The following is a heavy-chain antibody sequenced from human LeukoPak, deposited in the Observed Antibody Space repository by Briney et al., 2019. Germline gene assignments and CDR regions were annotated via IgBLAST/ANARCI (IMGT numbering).Heavy chain of an antibody. CDR3: ASGEMATMYFDY. J-gene: IGHJ4*02. V-gene: IGHV1-69*04. Sequence: ASVKVSCKASGGTFSSYAISWVRQAPGQGLEWMGRIIPILSIANYAQKFQGRVTITADKSTSTAYMELSSLRSEDTAVYYCASGEMATMYFDYWGQGTLVTVSS. CDR2: IIPILSIA. D-gene: IGHD5-24*01. CDR1: GGTFSSYA.